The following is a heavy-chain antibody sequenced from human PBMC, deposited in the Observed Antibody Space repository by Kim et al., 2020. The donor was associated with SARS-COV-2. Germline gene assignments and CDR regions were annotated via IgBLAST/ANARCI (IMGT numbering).Heavy chain of an antibody. Sequence: PSLKSRVTISVDTSKNQFSLKLSSVTAADTAVYYCARGLLYSSSSRGFDYWGQGTLVTVSS. D-gene: IGHD6-6*01. J-gene: IGHJ4*02. CDR3: ARGLLYSSSSRGFDY. V-gene: IGHV4-34*01.